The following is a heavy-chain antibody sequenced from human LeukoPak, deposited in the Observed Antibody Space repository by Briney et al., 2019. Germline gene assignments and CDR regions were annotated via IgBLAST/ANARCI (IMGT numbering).Heavy chain of an antibody. V-gene: IGHV3-23*01. CDR1: GFTFRRYG. J-gene: IGHJ4*02. CDR3: AREYHDSSGYLDY. Sequence: GGSLRLSCAASGFTFRRYGMTWVRQAPGKGLDWVSSVSDSGRNTYYADSVKGRFTISRDNSRNTLYLQMNSLSAEDTAVYYCAREYHDSSGYLDYWGQGTLVTVSA. CDR2: VSDSGRNT. D-gene: IGHD3-22*01.